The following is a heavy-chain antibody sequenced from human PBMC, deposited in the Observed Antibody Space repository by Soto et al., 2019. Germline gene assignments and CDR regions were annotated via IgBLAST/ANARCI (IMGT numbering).Heavy chain of an antibody. CDR1: GYSISSGYY. Sequence: PSETLSLTCAVSGYSISSGYYWGWIRQPPGKGLEWIGSIYHSGSTYYNPSLKSRVTISVDTSKNQFSLKLSSVTAADTTVYYCARGIGLAAAGYYYYYGMDVWGQGTTVTVSS. CDR3: ARGIGLAAAGYYYYYGMDV. CDR2: IYHSGST. V-gene: IGHV4-38-2*01. D-gene: IGHD6-13*01. J-gene: IGHJ6*02.